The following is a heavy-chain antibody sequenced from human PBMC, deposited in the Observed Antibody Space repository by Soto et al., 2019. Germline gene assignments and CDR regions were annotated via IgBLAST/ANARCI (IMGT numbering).Heavy chain of an antibody. Sequence: SSLKVSFNASGVTFSSYAIIWVRQAPGQGLDWMGGIIPIFGTANYAQKFQGRVTITADESKNTLYLQMNSLRAEDTAVYYCAKDLYPSDYYYYYGMDVWGQGTTVTVSS. V-gene: IGHV1-69*13. CDR3: AKDLYPSDYYYYYGMDV. CDR1: GVTFSSYA. CDR2: IIPIFGTA. J-gene: IGHJ6*02.